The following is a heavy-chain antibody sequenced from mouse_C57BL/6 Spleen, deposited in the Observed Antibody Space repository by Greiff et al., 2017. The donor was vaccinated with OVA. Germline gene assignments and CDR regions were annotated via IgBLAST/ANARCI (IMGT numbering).Heavy chain of an antibody. J-gene: IGHJ4*01. CDR3: APYYSSPYDAMDY. D-gene: IGHD2-5*01. CDR1: GYTFTGYG. CDR2: IYPRSGNT. V-gene: IGHV1-81*01. Sequence: VQLQQSGAELARPGASVKLSCKASGYTFTGYGISWVKQRTGQGLEWIGKIYPRSGNTYYNEKFKGKATLTAAKSSSTAYMELCNLTSEDSAVYVCAPYYSSPYDAMDYWGQGTSVTVSS.